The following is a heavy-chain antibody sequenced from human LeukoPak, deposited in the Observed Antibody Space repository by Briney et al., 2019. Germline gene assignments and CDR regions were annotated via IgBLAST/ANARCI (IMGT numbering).Heavy chain of an antibody. CDR1: GFTFSSYA. D-gene: IGHD2-15*01. Sequence: GGSLRLSCAASGFTFSSYAMHWVRQAPGKGLEWVAVISYDGSNKYYADSMKGRFTISRDNSKNTLYLQMNSLRAEDTAVYYCARDGSGCSGGSCYSGTFFDYWGQGTLVTVSS. CDR3: ARDGSGCSGGSCYSGTFFDY. V-gene: IGHV3-30*04. CDR2: ISYDGSNK. J-gene: IGHJ4*02.